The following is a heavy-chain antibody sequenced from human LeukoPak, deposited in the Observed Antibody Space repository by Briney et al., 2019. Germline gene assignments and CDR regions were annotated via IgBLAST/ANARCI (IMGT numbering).Heavy chain of an antibody. V-gene: IGHV1-8*01. Sequence: ASVKVSCKASGYTFTSYDINWVRQSTGQGLEWKGWVNPNSGHTGYAQKFQGRVTVTRNTSISTAYMELSSLRSEDTAVYYCARGAPGSYCSGGSCPYFDYWGQGTLVSVSS. CDR2: VNPNSGHT. J-gene: IGHJ4*02. CDR1: GYTFTSYD. D-gene: IGHD2-15*01. CDR3: ARGAPGSYCSGGSCPYFDY.